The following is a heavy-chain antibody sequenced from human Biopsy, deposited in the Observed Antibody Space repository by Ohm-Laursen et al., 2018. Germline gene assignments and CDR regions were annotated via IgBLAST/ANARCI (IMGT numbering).Heavy chain of an antibody. J-gene: IGHJ6*01. CDR2: ISFDGSDQ. V-gene: IGHV3-30*18. CDR1: GFTFSNYG. D-gene: IGHD6-13*01. CDR3: VKDRGAAGTDYYNGMDV. Sequence: SLRLSCAASGFTFSNYGMHWVRQAPGKGLEWVAVISFDGSDQRYADSVKGRFTISRDNSKNTLYLQMNSLRAEDTAVFYCVKDRGAAGTDYYNGMDVWGQGTTVTVSS.